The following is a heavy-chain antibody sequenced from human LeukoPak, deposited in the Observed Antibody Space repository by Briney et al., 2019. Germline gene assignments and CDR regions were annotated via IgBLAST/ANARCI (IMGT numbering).Heavy chain of an antibody. Sequence: GGSLRLSCAASGFTVSSNYMSWVRQAPGKGLEWVSVIYSCGSTYYADSVKGRFTISRDNSKNTLYLQMYSPRAEDTAVYYCARDTDYGGDYWGQGTLVTVSS. D-gene: IGHD4-23*01. CDR3: ARDTDYGGDY. CDR2: IYSCGST. J-gene: IGHJ4*02. CDR1: GFTVSSNY. V-gene: IGHV3-53*01.